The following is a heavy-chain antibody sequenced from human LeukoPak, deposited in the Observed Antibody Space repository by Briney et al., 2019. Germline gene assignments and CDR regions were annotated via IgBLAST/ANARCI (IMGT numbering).Heavy chain of an antibody. D-gene: IGHD2-15*01. CDR1: GFTFSSYW. Sequence: GGSLRLSCAASGFTFSSYWMSWVRQAPGKGLEWVANIKHDGSETGGSETYYVDSVMGRFTISRDNAENSLYLQVNSLRVEDTAVYYRARDGVVVVAATPAGGGFDYWGQGTLVTVSS. CDR3: ARDGVVVVAATPAGGGFDY. CDR2: IKHDGSETGGSET. V-gene: IGHV3-7*01. J-gene: IGHJ4*02.